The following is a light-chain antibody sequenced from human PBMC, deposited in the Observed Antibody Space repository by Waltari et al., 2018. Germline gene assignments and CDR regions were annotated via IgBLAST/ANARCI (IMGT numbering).Light chain of an antibody. Sequence: ETVMTQSPATLSVSPGERVTLSFRASETLGRTLAWYQHKPGQAPRLLIYDASTRASGTLPRLSGGGPGRDFTLTFSSLSFEDFAVYYRLQYNYWTSVTLGGGITVE. CDR2: DAS. J-gene: IGKJ4*01. CDR3: LQYNYWTSVT. CDR1: ETLGRT. V-gene: IGKV3-15*01.